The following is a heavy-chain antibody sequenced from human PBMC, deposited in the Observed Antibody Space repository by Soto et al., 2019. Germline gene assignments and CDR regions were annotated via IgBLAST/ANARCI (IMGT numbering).Heavy chain of an antibody. J-gene: IGHJ6*03. CDR3: ARDPLLRFLEWSQVNYYYYYMDV. D-gene: IGHD3-3*01. CDR1: GYTFTSYY. CDR2: INPSGGST. V-gene: IGHV1-46*03. Sequence: ASVKVSCKASGYTFTSYYMHWVRQAPGQGLEWMGIINPSGGSTSYAQKFQGRVTMTRDTSTSTVYMELSSLRSEDTVVYYCARDPLLRFLEWSQVNYYYYYMDVWGKGTTVTVSS.